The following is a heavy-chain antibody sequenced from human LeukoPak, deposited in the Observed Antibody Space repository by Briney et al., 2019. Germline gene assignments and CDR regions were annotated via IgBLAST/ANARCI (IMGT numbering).Heavy chain of an antibody. CDR1: GFALSSYA. Sequence: GGSLRLSRAASGFALSSYAMSWVRQAPGKGLEGVSAISGSGGSTYYADSVKGPFTISRDNSKTTLYLQMNSLRAEDTAVYYCAKDRRYSYGRTVDYWGQGTLVTVSS. CDR3: AKDRRYSYGRTVDY. D-gene: IGHD5-18*01. CDR2: ISGSGGST. J-gene: IGHJ4*02. V-gene: IGHV3-23*01.